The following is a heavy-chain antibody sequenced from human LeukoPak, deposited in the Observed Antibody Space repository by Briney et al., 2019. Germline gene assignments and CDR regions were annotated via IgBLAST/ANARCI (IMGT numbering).Heavy chain of an antibody. CDR2: IYYSGST. CDR1: GGSISSSSYY. D-gene: IGHD5-12*01. J-gene: IGHJ4*02. CDR3: ARAEPRGYDCCVYDY. Sequence: SETLSLTCTVSGGSISSSSYYWGWIRQPPGKGLEWIGSIYYSGSTYYNPSLKSRVTISVDTSKNQFSLKLSSVTAADTAVYYCARAEPRGYDCCVYDYWGQGTLVTVSS. V-gene: IGHV4-39*07.